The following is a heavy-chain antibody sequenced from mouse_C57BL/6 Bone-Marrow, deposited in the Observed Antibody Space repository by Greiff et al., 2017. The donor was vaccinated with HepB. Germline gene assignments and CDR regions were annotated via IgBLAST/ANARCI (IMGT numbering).Heavy chain of an antibody. Sequence: QVQLQQPGAELVKPGASVKLSCKASGYTFTSYWMHWVKQRPGQGLEWIGKIHPNSGSTNYNEKFKSKATLTVDKSSSTAYMQLSSLTSEDSAVYYCERGPGTAEVEGYDFDYWGQGTTLTVSS. D-gene: IGHD1-1*01. V-gene: IGHV1-64*01. CDR2: IHPNSGST. CDR1: GYTFTSYW. J-gene: IGHJ2*01. CDR3: ERGPGTAEVEGYDFDY.